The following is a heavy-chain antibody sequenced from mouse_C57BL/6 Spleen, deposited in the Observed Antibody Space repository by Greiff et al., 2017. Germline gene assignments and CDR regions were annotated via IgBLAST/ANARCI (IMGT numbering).Heavy chain of an antibody. CDR1: GYTFTNYW. CDR3: ARAQGRAYAMDY. CDR2: IYPGGGYT. V-gene: IGHV1-63*01. D-gene: IGHD3-1*01. Sequence: PLPPSVAELVRPGTSVKMSCKASGYTFTNYWIGWAKQRPGHGLEWIGDIYPGGGYTNYNEKFKGKATLTADKSSSTAYMQFSSLTSEDSAIYYCARAQGRAYAMDYWGQGTSVTVSS. J-gene: IGHJ4*01.